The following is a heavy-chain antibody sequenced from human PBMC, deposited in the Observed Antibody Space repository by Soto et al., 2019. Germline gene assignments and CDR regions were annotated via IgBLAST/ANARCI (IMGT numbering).Heavy chain of an antibody. V-gene: IGHV1-3*01. Sequence: ASVKVSCKASGYTFTSYAMHWVRQAPGQRLEWMGWINAGNGNTKYSQKFQGRVTITRDISASTAYMELSSLRSEDTAVYYCARSPFIFTAWFDPWGQGTLVTVSS. CDR1: GYTFTSYA. D-gene: IGHD3-16*02. CDR2: INAGNGNT. J-gene: IGHJ5*02. CDR3: ARSPFIFTAWFDP.